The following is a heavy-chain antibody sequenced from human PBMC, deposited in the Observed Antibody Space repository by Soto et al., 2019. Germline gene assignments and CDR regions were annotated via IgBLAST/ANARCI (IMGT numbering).Heavy chain of an antibody. CDR1: GFTFSSYA. CDR3: ATTRVVVAAPPVGYYFDY. D-gene: IGHD2-15*01. CDR2: ISGSGGST. Sequence: EVQLLESGGGLVQPGGSLRLSCAASGFTFSSYAMSWVRQAPGTGLEWVSAISGSGGSTYYADSVKGRFTISRDNSKNTLYLQMNSLRADDTAVYYCATTRVVVAAPPVGYYFDYWGQGTLVTVSS. J-gene: IGHJ4*02. V-gene: IGHV3-23*01.